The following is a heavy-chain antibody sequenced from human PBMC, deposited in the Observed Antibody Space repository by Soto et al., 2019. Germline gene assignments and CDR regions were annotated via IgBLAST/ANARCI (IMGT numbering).Heavy chain of an antibody. Sequence: QVPVVQSGAEVKKPGASVKVSCKASGYTFTGFFLHWVRQAPGQGLEWLGWINPNTGGTNYAQDFQGRITMTRDASISTAYLELTSLRSDDTAVYYCAREGIEARIPSDWGQGTLVTVSS. CDR3: AREGIEARIPSD. CDR2: INPNTGGT. D-gene: IGHD6-6*01. J-gene: IGHJ4*02. V-gene: IGHV1-2*02. CDR1: GYTFTGFF.